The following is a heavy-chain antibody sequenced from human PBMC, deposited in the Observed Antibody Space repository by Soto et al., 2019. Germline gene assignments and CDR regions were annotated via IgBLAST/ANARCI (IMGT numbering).Heavy chain of an antibody. D-gene: IGHD2-8*01. Sequence: SVKVSCKASGGTFSSYAISWVRQAPGQGLERMGGIIPIFGTANYAQKFQGRVTITADESTSTAYMELSSLRSEDTAVYYCARVFDCTNGVCYRYYYYGMDVWGQGTTVTVSS. CDR1: GGTFSSYA. V-gene: IGHV1-69*13. CDR3: ARVFDCTNGVCYRYYYYGMDV. CDR2: IIPIFGTA. J-gene: IGHJ6*02.